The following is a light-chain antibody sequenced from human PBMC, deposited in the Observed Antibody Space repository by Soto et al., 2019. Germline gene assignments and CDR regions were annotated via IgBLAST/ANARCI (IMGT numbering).Light chain of an antibody. CDR1: QSITSSY. Sequence: EVVLTQSPGTVSLSPGERATLSCRASQSITSSYIAWYHQKPGQAPRLLIYAASSRATGIPDRFSGSGSGTDVTLSISRLEPEDFAVYYCQQYGSSVTWTFGQGTKVEIK. CDR3: QQYGSSVTWT. CDR2: AAS. J-gene: IGKJ1*01. V-gene: IGKV3-20*01.